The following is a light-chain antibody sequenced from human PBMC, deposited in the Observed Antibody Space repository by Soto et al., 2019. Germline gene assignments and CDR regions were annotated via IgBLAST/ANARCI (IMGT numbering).Light chain of an antibody. CDR3: QQAQSFPIT. CDR2: DAS. CDR1: QDISSG. J-gene: IGKJ5*01. Sequence: DIQLTQSPSSVSASVGDRVTITCRANQDISSGLAWYQQKPGQAPKLLIFDASSLQIGVPSRFSGNGSGTDFTLTVSSLRPEDFATYYCQQAQSFPITFGQGTRLETK. V-gene: IGKV1D-12*01.